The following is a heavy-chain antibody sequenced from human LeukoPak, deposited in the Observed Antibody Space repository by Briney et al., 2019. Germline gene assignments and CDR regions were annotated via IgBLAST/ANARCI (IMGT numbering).Heavy chain of an antibody. CDR1: GFTFSSYA. V-gene: IGHV3-23*01. CDR2: ISGSGGST. Sequence: GGSLRLSCAASGFTFSSYAMSWVRQAPGKGLEWVSAISGSGGSTSYAQKFQGRVTMTRDTSTSTVYMELSSLRSEDTAVYYCARDHHRTGYSSPLYYFDYWGQGTLVTVSS. J-gene: IGHJ4*02. CDR3: ARDHHRTGYSSPLYYFDY. D-gene: IGHD6-13*01.